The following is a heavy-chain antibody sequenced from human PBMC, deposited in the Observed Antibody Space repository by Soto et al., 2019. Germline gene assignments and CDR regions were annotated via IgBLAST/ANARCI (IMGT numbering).Heavy chain of an antibody. CDR1: GFTFSSYG. CDR2: ISYDGSNK. Sequence: GGSLRLSCAASGFTFSSYGMHWVRQAPGKGLEWVAVISYDGSNKYYADSVKGRFTISRDNSKNTLYLQMNSLRAEDTAVYYCAKDNGVKLRYFDWLLVPDYWGQGTLVTV. J-gene: IGHJ4*02. D-gene: IGHD3-9*01. CDR3: AKDNGVKLRYFDWLLVPDY. V-gene: IGHV3-30*18.